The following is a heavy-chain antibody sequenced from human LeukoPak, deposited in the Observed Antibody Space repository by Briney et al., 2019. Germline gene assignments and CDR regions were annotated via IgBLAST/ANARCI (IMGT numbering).Heavy chain of an antibody. CDR1: GFTVSSNY. V-gene: IGHV3-53*04. CDR2: IYSGGST. Sequence: GGSLRLSCAASGFTVSSNYMSWVRQAPGKGLEWVSVIYSGGSTYYADSVKGRFTISRHNSKSTLYLQMNSLRAEDTAVYYCAREPYGSGSYYMGDVWGQGTMVTVSS. CDR3: AREPYGSGSYYMGDV. D-gene: IGHD3-10*01. J-gene: IGHJ3*01.